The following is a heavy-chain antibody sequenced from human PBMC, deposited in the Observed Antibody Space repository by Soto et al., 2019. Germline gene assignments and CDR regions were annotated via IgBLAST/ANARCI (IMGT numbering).Heavy chain of an antibody. CDR1: GFSFSTYG. Sequence: DVQLLESGGGLAQRGGSLRLSCAASGFSFSTYGLTWVRQAPGKGLEWVSYGGSGGSTYYADSVKGRLTFSRDNSNNTMYFQMNSLRADDSAVYYCVKFTVRAYHYYYMDVWCNGTTVTVSS. D-gene: IGHD4-17*01. CDR2: GGSGGST. V-gene: IGHV3-23*01. J-gene: IGHJ6*03. CDR3: VKFTVRAYHYYYMDV.